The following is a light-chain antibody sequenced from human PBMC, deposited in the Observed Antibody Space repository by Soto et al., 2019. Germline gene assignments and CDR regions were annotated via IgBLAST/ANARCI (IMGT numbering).Light chain of an antibody. V-gene: IGLV1-47*02. CDR2: NNS. Sequence: QSVLTQPPSASGTPGQRVTISCSGSYSNIGPYFVYWYQQLPGTAPKLLIYNNSQKPSGVPDRFSGSKSGTSASLAISGRRYEDEADYYCATWDDSLRAWVFGGGTKVTVL. CDR3: ATWDDSLRAWV. CDR1: YSNIGPYF. J-gene: IGLJ3*02.